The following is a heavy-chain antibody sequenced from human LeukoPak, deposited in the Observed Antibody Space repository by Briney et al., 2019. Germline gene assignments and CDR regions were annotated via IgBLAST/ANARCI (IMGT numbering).Heavy chain of an antibody. Sequence: GASLKVSCKASGYTFTSYEIMWVRQATGQGLEWMGWMNANSGTTHYAQNFQGRVTMTRNTPTSTAYMELSRLRSEDTGVYYCARRAESPYYYYYYMDVWGKGTTVTVSS. J-gene: IGHJ6*03. CDR2: MNANSGTT. CDR3: ARRAESPYYYYYYMDV. V-gene: IGHV1-8*01. CDR1: GYTFTSYE.